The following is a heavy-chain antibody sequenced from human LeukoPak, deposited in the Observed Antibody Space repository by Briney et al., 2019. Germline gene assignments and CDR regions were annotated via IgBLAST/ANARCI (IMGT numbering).Heavy chain of an antibody. V-gene: IGHV4-4*07. D-gene: IGHD3-22*01. CDR2: IYTSGST. CDR3: ARAIHYYDSSGYYPGWFDP. J-gene: IGHJ5*02. Sequence: SETLSLTCTVSGRSISSYYWSWIRQPAGKGREWIGRIYTSGSTKYNPSLTRRVTISVGTSKNQFSLKLSSVTAADTAVYYCARAIHYYDSSGYYPGWFDPWGQGTLVTVSA. CDR1: GRSISSYY.